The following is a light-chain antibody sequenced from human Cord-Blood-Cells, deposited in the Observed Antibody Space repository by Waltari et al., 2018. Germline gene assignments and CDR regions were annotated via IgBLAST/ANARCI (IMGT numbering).Light chain of an antibody. V-gene: IGKV1-9*01. CDR3: QQLNSY. CDR2: AAS. CDR1: QGISSY. J-gene: IGKJ3*01. Sequence: DIQLTQSPSFLSASVGARVTITCRASQGISSYLAWYQQKPGKAPKLLIYAASTLQSGVPSRFSGSGSGTEFTLTISSLQPEDFATYYCQQLNSYFGPGTKVDIK.